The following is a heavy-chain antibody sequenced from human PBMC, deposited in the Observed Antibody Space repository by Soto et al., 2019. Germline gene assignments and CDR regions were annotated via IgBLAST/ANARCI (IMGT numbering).Heavy chain of an antibody. CDR1: YDSINSDKYY. CDR3: ARANWYSEY. J-gene: IGHJ4*02. V-gene: IGHV4-39*01. Sequence: PSDTLSLTLYVSYDSINSDKYYWVWIRQPPGKCLEWIGSIYYRGNAYYNPSLQTRVTISLDKSKSQFSLKLNSVTAADSAVYFCARANWYSEYWGQGTLVTVSS. CDR2: IYYRGNA. D-gene: IGHD2-21*02.